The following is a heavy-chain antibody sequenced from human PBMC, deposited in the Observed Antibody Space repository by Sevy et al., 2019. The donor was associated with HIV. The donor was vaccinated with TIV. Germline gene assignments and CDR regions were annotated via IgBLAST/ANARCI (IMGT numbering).Heavy chain of an antibody. CDR2: ISGSGVST. J-gene: IGHJ4*02. D-gene: IGHD3-22*01. CDR3: AKDVRYDSSGYFDY. Sequence: GGSLRLSCAASRFTLRSYAMSWVRQAPGKGLEWVSAISGSGVSTYYADSVKGRFTISRDNSKNTLYLQMNSLRAEDTAVYYCAKDVRYDSSGYFDYCGQGILVTVSS. V-gene: IGHV3-23*01. CDR1: RFTLRSYA.